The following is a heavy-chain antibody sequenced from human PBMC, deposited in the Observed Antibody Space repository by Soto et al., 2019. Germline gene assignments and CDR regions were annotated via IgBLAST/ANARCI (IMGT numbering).Heavy chain of an antibody. CDR3: AGQDYYDSSWDY. J-gene: IGHJ4*02. CDR2: ISSSSSYI. CDR1: GFTFSSYS. Sequence: GGSLRLSCASSGFTFSSYSMNLVRQAPGKGLEWVSSISSSSSYIYYADSVRGRFTISRDNAKNSLYLQMNSLRAEDTAVYYCAGQDYYDSSWDYWGQGTLVTVSS. D-gene: IGHD3-22*01. V-gene: IGHV3-21*01.